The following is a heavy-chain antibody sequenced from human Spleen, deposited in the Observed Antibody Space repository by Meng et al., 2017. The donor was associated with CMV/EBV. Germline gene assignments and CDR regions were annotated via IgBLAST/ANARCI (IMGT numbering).Heavy chain of an antibody. Sequence: SGPTLVKPTQTLTLTCTFSGFSLSTSGVGVGWIRQPPGKALEWLALIYWNDDKRYSPSLKSRLTITKDTSKNQVLLTMTNMDPVDTATYYCAHRGPIVVPAAILFYFDYWGQGTLVTVSS. J-gene: IGHJ4*02. CDR3: AHRGPIVVPAAILFYFDY. V-gene: IGHV2-5*01. CDR1: GFSLSTSGVG. D-gene: IGHD2-2*01. CDR2: IYWNDDK.